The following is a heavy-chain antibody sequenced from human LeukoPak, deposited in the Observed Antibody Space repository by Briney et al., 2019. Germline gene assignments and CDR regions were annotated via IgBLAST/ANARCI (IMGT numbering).Heavy chain of an antibody. Sequence: SETLSLTCTVSGGSISSSSYYWGWIRQPPGKGLEWSGGIYYSGSTYYNPSLKSRVTISVDTSKNQFSLKLSSVAAADTAVYYCARENEELLWFGESSRWFDPWGQGTLVTVSS. CDR3: ARENEELLWFGESSRWFDP. CDR2: IYYSGST. CDR1: GGSISSSSYY. D-gene: IGHD3-10*01. V-gene: IGHV4-39*07. J-gene: IGHJ5*02.